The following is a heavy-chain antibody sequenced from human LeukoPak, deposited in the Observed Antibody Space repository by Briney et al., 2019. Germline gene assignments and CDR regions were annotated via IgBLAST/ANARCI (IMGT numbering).Heavy chain of an antibody. Sequence: LGESLKISCKASGYRFASYWIGWVRQMPGKGLEWMGIIFSRDSEARYSPSFQGQVTISVDKSINSAYLQWSSLKASDSAIYYCARETGRYDFWSGSYTAYPMDVWGQGTTVIVSS. J-gene: IGHJ6*02. CDR3: ARETGRYDFWSGSYTAYPMDV. CDR1: GYRFASYW. D-gene: IGHD3-3*01. V-gene: IGHV5-51*01. CDR2: IFSRDSEA.